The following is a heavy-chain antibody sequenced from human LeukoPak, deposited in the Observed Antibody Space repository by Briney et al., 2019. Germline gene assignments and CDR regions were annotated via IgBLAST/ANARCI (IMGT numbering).Heavy chain of an antibody. CDR2: IYPGDSDT. CDR1: GYSFTSYW. CDR3: ARVGMGYCSSTSCPRLYYYYYMDV. D-gene: IGHD2-2*01. V-gene: IGHV5-51*01. J-gene: IGHJ6*03. Sequence: GEPLKISCKGSGYSFTSYWIGWVRQMPGKGLEWMGIIYPGDSDTRYSPSFQGQVTISADKSISTAYLQWSSLKASDTAMYYCARVGMGYCSSTSCPRLYYYYYMDVRGKGTTVTVSS.